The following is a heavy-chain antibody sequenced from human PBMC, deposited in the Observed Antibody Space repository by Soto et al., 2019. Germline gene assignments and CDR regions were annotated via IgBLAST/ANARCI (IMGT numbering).Heavy chain of an antibody. Sequence: GGSLRLSCAASGFSFSSYAMSWVRQAPGRGLEWVSVISGSSSDIFYADSVKGRFTISRDKSKNTLYLQMNSLRAEDTAIYYCAKLESTWHQSFTHCGQGTLVTVSS. CDR3: AKLESTWHQSFTH. V-gene: IGHV3-23*01. CDR1: GFSFSSYA. CDR2: ISGSSSDI. J-gene: IGHJ1*01.